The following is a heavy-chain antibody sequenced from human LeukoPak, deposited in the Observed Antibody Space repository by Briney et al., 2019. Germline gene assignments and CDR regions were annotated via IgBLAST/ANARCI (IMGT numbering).Heavy chain of an antibody. Sequence: SETLSLTCAVYGGSFSGYYWNWIRQPPGKGLEWIGEINHSGSTNYNPSLKGRVTISVDTSKNQFSLKLSSVTAADTAVYYCARGYDFWSGSNFDYWGQGTLVTVSS. V-gene: IGHV4-34*01. CDR3: ARGYDFWSGSNFDY. CDR2: INHSGST. CDR1: GGSFSGYY. D-gene: IGHD3-3*01. J-gene: IGHJ4*02.